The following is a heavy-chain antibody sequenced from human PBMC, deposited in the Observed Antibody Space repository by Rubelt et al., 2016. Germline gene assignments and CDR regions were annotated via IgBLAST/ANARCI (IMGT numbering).Heavy chain of an antibody. Sequence: QVQLVQSGAEVKKPGASVKVSYKASGYTFTSYGISWVRQAPGQGLEWMGWISAYNGNTNYAQKFQGRGTMTTDTSTSTAYMELRSLRSDDTAVYYCARDVGGNSVLYYFDYWGQGTLVTVSS. CDR2: ISAYNGNT. D-gene: IGHD4-23*01. CDR3: ARDVGGNSVLYYFDY. J-gene: IGHJ4*02. V-gene: IGHV1-18*01. CDR1: GYTFTSYG.